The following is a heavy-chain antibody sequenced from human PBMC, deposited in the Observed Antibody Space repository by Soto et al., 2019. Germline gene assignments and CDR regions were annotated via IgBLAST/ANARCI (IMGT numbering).Heavy chain of an antibody. CDR3: ARVSPYYDSSTLDY. V-gene: IGHV4-31*03. D-gene: IGHD3-22*01. CDR2: IYYSGST. Sequence: QVQLQESGPGLVKPSQTLSLTCTVSGGSISSDGYYWSWIRQHPGKGLEWIGYIYYSGSTYYNPSLESRVTISVDTSKNQFSLKLSSVTAADTAVYYCARVSPYYDSSTLDYWGQGTLVTVSS. J-gene: IGHJ4*02. CDR1: GGSISSDGYY.